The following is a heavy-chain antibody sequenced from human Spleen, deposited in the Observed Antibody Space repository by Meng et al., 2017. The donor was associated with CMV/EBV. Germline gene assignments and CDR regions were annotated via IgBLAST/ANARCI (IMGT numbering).Heavy chain of an antibody. V-gene: IGHV1-69*05. CDR3: ASEGRSDYLFDY. J-gene: IGHJ4*02. Sequence: SVKVSCKASGGTFSSYAISWVRQAPGQGLEWMGGIIPIFGTANYAQKFQGRVTITTDESTSTAYMELSSLRSEDTAVYYCASEGRSDYLFDYWGQGTLVTVSS. CDR2: IIPIFGTA. CDR1: GGTFSSYA. D-gene: IGHD4-17*01.